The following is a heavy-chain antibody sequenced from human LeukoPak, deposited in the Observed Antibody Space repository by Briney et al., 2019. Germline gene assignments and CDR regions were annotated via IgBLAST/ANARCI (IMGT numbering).Heavy chain of an antibody. CDR1: GFTVSSYA. CDR3: TSQTYKGSARYYSDY. J-gene: IGHJ4*02. D-gene: IGHD1-1*01. Sequence: GGSLRLSCVASGFTVSSYAMSWVRLAPGKGLEWVTGVRGRDDSTFYADSVKGRFTVFRDNSRNTLFLQMQGLRAEDTAVYYCTSQTYKGSARYYSDYWGQGTLVTVSS. V-gene: IGHV3-23*01. CDR2: VRGRDDST.